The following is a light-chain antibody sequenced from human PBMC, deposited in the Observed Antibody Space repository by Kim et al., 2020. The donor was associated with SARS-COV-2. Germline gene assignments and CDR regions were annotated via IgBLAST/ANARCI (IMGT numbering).Light chain of an antibody. CDR1: QSVRSY. CDR3: QQRSNGPST. J-gene: IGKJ4*01. V-gene: IGKV3-11*01. Sequence: EIVLTQSPATLSLSPGERATLSCRASQSVRSYLAWYQQKPGQAPRLLIYDASNRATGIPARFSGSGSGTDFTLTISSLEPEDFAVYYCQQRSNGPSTFGGGTKVDIK. CDR2: DAS.